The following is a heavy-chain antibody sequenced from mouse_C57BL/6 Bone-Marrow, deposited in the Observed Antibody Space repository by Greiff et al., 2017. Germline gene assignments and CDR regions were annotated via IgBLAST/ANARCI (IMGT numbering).Heavy chain of an antibody. CDR1: GYTFTSYW. CDR3: AGDGVAVVPYCYAVDY. V-gene: IGHV1-50*01. J-gene: IGHJ4*01. D-gene: IGHD1-1*01. Sequence: QVQLQQPGAELVKPGASVKLSCKASGYTFTSYWMQWVKQRPGQGLEWIGEIDPSDSYTNYNQKFKGKATLTVDTSSSTAYMQLSSLTSEDSAVYCCAGDGVAVVPYCYAVDYWGQGTAVTVSA. CDR2: IDPSDSYT.